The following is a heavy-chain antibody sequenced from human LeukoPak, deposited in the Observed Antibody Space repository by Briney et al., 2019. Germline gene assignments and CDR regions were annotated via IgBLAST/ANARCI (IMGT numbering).Heavy chain of an antibody. Sequence: PSETLSLTCTVSGGSISSSSYYWAWIRQPPGKGLEWIGSIYYSGSTYYNPSLKSRATISVDTSKNQFSLKLSSVIAADTAVYYCARHQSSGYLLSHSYYWGQGTLVTVSS. V-gene: IGHV4-39*01. CDR2: IYYSGST. J-gene: IGHJ4*02. CDR1: GGSISSSSYY. D-gene: IGHD3-22*01. CDR3: ARHQSSGYLLSHSYY.